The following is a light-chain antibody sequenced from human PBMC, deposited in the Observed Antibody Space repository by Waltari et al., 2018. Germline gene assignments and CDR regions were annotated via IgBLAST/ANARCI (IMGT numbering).Light chain of an antibody. CDR1: QSVFYSSNNRNY. CDR3: QQYYATPRT. V-gene: IGKV4-1*01. J-gene: IGKJ1*01. Sequence: DIVMTQSPDSLAVSLGERATINCNSSQSVFYSSNNRNYLCWYQHKAGQPPKLLIYWASTRESGVPDRFSGSGSGTDFTLTISNLQAEDVAVYYCQQYYATPRTFGQGTKVAIK. CDR2: WAS.